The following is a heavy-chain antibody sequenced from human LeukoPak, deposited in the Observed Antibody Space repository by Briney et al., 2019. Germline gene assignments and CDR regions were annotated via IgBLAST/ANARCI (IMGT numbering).Heavy chain of an antibody. CDR1: GGSISSSSYY. J-gene: IGHJ4*02. CDR3: AVDYGDYLTYY. Sequence: SETLSLTCTVSGGSISSSSYYWGWIRPPPGKGLGWIGSIYYSGSTYYNPSLKSRVTISVDTSKNQFSLKLSSVTAADTAVYYCAVDYGDYLTYYWGQGTLVTVSS. D-gene: IGHD4-17*01. V-gene: IGHV4-39*01. CDR2: IYYSGST.